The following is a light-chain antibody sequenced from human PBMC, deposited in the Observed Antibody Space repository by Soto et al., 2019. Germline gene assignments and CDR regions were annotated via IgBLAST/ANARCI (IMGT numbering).Light chain of an antibody. CDR2: DAS. J-gene: IGKJ2*01. Sequence: ETVLTQSPATLSLSPGERATLSCRASQSVSSYLAWYQQKPGQAPRLLIYDASNRATGIPARFSGSGSGTDFTHTISSLEPEDFAVYFCQQRSNLPYTFGQGTNLEIK. CDR1: QSVSSY. CDR3: QQRSNLPYT. V-gene: IGKV3-11*01.